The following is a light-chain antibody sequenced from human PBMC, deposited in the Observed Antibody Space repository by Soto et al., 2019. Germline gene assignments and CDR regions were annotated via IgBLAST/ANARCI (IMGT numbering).Light chain of an antibody. CDR3: SSYTSSSTLI. J-gene: IGLJ2*01. Sequence: QSALTQPASVSGSPGQSITLSCTGTSSDVGGYNYVSWYQQHPGKAPKLMIYEVTNRPSGVSNRFSASKSGNTASLTISGLQAEDEADYYCSSYTSSSTLIFGGGTKVTVL. CDR1: SSDVGGYNY. CDR2: EVT. V-gene: IGLV2-14*01.